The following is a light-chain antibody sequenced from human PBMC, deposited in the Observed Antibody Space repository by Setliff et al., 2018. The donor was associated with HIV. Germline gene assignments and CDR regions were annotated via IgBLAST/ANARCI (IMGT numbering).Light chain of an antibody. V-gene: IGLV2-11*01. CDR2: DVT. CDR1: SSDVGTYNF. J-gene: IGLJ1*01. CDR3: CSSAGTYTYV. Sequence: QSVLTQPRSVSGSPGQSVTISCSGFSSDVGTYNFVSWYQQHPGKAPKLMIYDVTKRPSGVPDRFSGSKSANTASLTISGLQAEDEVDYYCCSSAGTYTYVFGTGTKVTVL.